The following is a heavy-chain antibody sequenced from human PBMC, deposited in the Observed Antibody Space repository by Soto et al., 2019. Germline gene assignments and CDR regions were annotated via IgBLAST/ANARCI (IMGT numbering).Heavy chain of an antibody. V-gene: IGHV2-5*02. Sequence: QITLKESGPTLVKPTQTLTLTCTFSGFSLSTSGVGVGWIRQPPGKALEWLALIYWDDDKRYSPSLKSRLTITKDTSKNQVVLTMINMDPVDTATYYCAHIPVPVINSSGYYHLYGMDVWGQGTTVTVSS. CDR1: GFSLSTSGVG. CDR3: AHIPVPVINSSGYYHLYGMDV. D-gene: IGHD3-22*01. CDR2: IYWDDDK. J-gene: IGHJ6*02.